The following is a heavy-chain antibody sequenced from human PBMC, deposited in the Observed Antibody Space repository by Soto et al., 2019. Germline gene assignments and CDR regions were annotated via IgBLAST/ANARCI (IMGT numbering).Heavy chain of an antibody. CDR3: ARLMVYAITKYYGMDV. CDR2: IIPIFGTA. D-gene: IGHD2-8*01. CDR1: GGTFSSYA. J-gene: IGHJ6*02. V-gene: IGHV1-69*13. Sequence: ASVKVSCKASGGTFSSYAISWVRQAPGQGLEWMGGIIPIFGTANYAQKFQGRVTITADESTSTAYMELSSLRSEDTAVYYCARLMVYAITKYYGMDVWGQGTTAPVSS.